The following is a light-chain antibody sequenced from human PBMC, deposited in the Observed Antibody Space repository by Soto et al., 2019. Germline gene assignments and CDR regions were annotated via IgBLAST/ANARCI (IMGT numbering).Light chain of an antibody. V-gene: IGLV2-23*03. J-gene: IGLJ2*01. CDR3: CSKAGSSTFSVV. CDR2: EGS. Sequence: QSALTQPASVSGSPGQSITISCTGTSSDVGSYNLVSWYQQHPRKAPKLMIYEGSKRPSGVSNHFSGSKSGYTGSLTISGRQAEDEADSDGCSKAGSSTFSVVFGGGTERTVL. CDR1: SSDVGSYNL.